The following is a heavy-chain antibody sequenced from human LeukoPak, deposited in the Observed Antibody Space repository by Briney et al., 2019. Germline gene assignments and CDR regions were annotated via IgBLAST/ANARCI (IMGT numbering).Heavy chain of an antibody. J-gene: IGHJ4*02. CDR2: ISGSGGST. Sequence: GGSLRLSCAASGLTFSKYAMSWVRQAPGKGLEWVSTISGSGGSTYYADSVKGRFTISRDNSKNTLYLQMNSLRAEDTAVYYCAKPPIAVTGTVYWGQGTLVTVSS. CDR1: GLTFSKYA. CDR3: AKPPIAVTGTVY. D-gene: IGHD6-19*01. V-gene: IGHV3-23*01.